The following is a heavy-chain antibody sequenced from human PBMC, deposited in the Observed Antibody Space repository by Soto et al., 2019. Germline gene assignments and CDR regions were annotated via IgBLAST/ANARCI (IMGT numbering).Heavy chain of an antibody. CDR3: ARDAAYSSSTSCPDYYYYGMDV. V-gene: IGHV1-2*04. D-gene: IGHD2-2*01. CDR1: GYTFTGYY. J-gene: IGHJ6*02. CDR2: INPNSGGT. Sequence: QVQLVQSGAEVKKPGASVKVSCKASGYTFTGYYMHWVRQAPGQGLEWMGWINPNSGGTNYAQKFQGWVTMTRDTSISTAYMELSRLRSDDTAVYYCARDAAYSSSTSCPDYYYYGMDVWGQGTTVTVSS.